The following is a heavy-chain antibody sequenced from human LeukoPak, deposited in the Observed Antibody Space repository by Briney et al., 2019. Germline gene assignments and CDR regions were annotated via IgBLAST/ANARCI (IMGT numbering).Heavy chain of an antibody. CDR1: GFTVSSNY. CDR3: AGGVAAAGTGYFDY. V-gene: IGHV3-53*01. Sequence: GGSLILSCAASGFTVSSNYMSWVRQAPGRGLEWVSLIYSGGTTYHADSVKGRFTISRDNSKNTLYLQMNSLRAEDTAVYYRAGGVAAAGTGYFDYWGQGTLVTVSS. J-gene: IGHJ4*02. D-gene: IGHD6-13*01. CDR2: IYSGGTT.